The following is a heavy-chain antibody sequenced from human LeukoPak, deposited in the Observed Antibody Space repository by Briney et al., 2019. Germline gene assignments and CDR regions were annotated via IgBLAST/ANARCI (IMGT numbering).Heavy chain of an antibody. CDR3: ARWGSGYYNFDL. V-gene: IGHV4-4*07. CDR1: GGSISSYY. CDR2: IYTSGST. J-gene: IGHJ2*01. Sequence: SETLSLTCTVSGGSISSYYWSWIRQPAGKGLEWIGRIYTSGSTNYNPSLKSRVTISGDKSKNQFSLKLSSVTAADTAVYHCARWGSGYYNFDLWGRGTLVTVPS. D-gene: IGHD3-22*01.